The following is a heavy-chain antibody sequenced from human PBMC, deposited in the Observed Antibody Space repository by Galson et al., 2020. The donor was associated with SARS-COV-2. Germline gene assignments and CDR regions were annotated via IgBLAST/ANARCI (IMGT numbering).Heavy chain of an antibody. CDR2: INHSGST. CDR1: GGSFSGYY. Sequence: SETLSLTCAVYGGSFSGYYWSWIRQPPGKGLEWIGEINHSGSTNYNPSLKSRVTISVDTSKNQFSLKLSSVTAADTAVYYCARGQYSSSWYGWNYYFDYWGRGTLVTGSP. V-gene: IGHV4-34*01. CDR3: ARGQYSSSWYGWNYYFDY. J-gene: IGHJ4*02. D-gene: IGHD6-13*01.